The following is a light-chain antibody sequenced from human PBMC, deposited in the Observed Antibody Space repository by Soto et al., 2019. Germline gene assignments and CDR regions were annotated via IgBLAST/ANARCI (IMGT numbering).Light chain of an antibody. CDR3: QQYNSYQWT. CDR1: QSISSW. Sequence: DIQMTQSPSTLSASVGDRVTITCRARQSISSWLAWYQQKPGKAPKLLIYKASSLESGVPSRFSGSGSGTEFTLTISSLQPDDYATYDCQQYNSYQWTFGQGTKVEIK. V-gene: IGKV1-5*03. J-gene: IGKJ1*01. CDR2: KAS.